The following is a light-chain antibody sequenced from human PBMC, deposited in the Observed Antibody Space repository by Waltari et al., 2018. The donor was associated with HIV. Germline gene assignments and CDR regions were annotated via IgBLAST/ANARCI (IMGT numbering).Light chain of an antibody. CDR1: QSLRSRY. Sequence: EIVLTQSPGAPALSPGERATLSCRASQSLRSRYLAWYQQRPGQAPRLLIYGASSRATGIPDRFSGSGSGTDFTLTIARLEPEDSAVYYCQQYGSSVTFGPGTKLHIK. CDR2: GAS. J-gene: IGKJ3*01. V-gene: IGKV3-20*01. CDR3: QQYGSSVT.